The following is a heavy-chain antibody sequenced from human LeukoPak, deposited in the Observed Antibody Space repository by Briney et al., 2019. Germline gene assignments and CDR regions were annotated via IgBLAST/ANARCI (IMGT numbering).Heavy chain of an antibody. D-gene: IGHD1-1*01. V-gene: IGHV3-20*04. J-gene: IGHJ4*02. CDR2: INWNGAST. Sequence: GGSLRLSCAASGFTFDDYDMSWVRHVPGKGLEWVSAINWNGASTGYADSVKGRFTISRDNAKNSLYLQMNSLRAEDTAVYYCARDPYHPTGGRWGQGTLVTVSS. CDR3: ARDPYHPTGGR. CDR1: GFTFDDYD.